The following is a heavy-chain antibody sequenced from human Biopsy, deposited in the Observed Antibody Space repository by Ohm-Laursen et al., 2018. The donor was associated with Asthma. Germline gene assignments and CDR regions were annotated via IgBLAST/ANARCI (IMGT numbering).Heavy chain of an antibody. D-gene: IGHD6-19*01. CDR2: IYSGGTS. CDR1: GLAVSRDY. Sequence: GSLRLSCTASGLAVSRDYMFWVRQAPGKGLEWVSVIYSGGTSHTADSVRGRFTISRDFSKNTLHLQMHSLRVEDTAVYYCARGDSSGWSHYYFDYWGQGTLVTVSS. V-gene: IGHV3-53*01. CDR3: ARGDSSGWSHYYFDY. J-gene: IGHJ4*02.